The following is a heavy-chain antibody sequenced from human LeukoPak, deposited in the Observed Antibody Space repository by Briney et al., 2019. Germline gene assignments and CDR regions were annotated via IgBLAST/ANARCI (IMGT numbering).Heavy chain of an antibody. D-gene: IGHD3-22*01. CDR3: ARDPYYYDSSGYYSDWFDP. V-gene: IGHV1-2*02. Sequence: ASVKVSCKASGYTFTGYYMHWVRQAPGQGLEWMGWINPNSGGTNYAQKFQGRVTMTRDTSISTAYMELSRLRSDDTAVYYCARDPYYYDSSGYYSDWFDPWGRGTLVTVSS. CDR2: INPNSGGT. CDR1: GYTFTGYY. J-gene: IGHJ5*02.